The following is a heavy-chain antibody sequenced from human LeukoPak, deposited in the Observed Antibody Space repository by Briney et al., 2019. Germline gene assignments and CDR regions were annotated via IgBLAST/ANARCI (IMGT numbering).Heavy chain of an antibody. CDR1: GGSISSGSYY. V-gene: IGHV4-61*09. J-gene: IGHJ4*02. CDR3: ARKHGAAAFIDY. D-gene: IGHD6-13*01. CDR2: IYHSGGP. Sequence: PSQTLSLTCTVSGGSISSGSYYWSWIRQPVGKGLEWIGEIYHSGGPNYNPSLRSRVTISVDKSENQFSLRLNSVTAADTAVYYCARKHGAAAFIDYWGQGTLVTVSS.